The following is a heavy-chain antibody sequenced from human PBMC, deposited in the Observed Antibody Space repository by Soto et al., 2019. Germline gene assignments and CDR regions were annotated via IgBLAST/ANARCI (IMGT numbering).Heavy chain of an antibody. Sequence: ASVKVSCKASGYTFTGYYMHWVRQAPGQGLEWMGWINPNSGGTNYAQKFQRWVTMTRDTSISTAYMELSRLRSDDTAVYYCARGLPQSVYNNYVSSDYGMDVWGQGTTVTVSS. J-gene: IGHJ6*02. D-gene: IGHD4-4*01. CDR3: ARGLPQSVYNNYVSSDYGMDV. CDR2: INPNSGGT. CDR1: GYTFTGYY. V-gene: IGHV1-2*04.